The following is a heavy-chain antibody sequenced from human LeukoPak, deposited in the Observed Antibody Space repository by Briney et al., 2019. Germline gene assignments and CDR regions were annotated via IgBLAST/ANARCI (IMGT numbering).Heavy chain of an antibody. CDR1: GYTFTSYD. CDR3: ASHYYGSGKFEN. Sequence: GASVKVSCKASGYTFTSYDINWVRQATGQGLEWMGWMNPNSGNTGYAQKFQGRVTITRNTSISTAYMELSSLRSEDTAVYYCASHYYGSGKFENWGQGTLVTVSS. CDR2: MNPNSGNT. J-gene: IGHJ4*02. D-gene: IGHD3-10*01. V-gene: IGHV1-8*03.